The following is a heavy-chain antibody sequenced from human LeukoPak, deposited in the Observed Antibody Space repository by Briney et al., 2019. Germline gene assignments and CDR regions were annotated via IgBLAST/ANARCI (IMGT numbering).Heavy chain of an antibody. CDR1: GGSISSGGYY. D-gene: IGHD6-19*01. V-gene: IGHV4-31*03. Sequence: PSETLSLTCTVSGGSISSGGYYWSWIRQHPGKGLEWIGYIYYSGSTYYNPSLKSRVTISVDTSKNQFSLKLSSVTAADTAVYYCARGSSGWYLRSAFDYWGQGTLVTVSS. CDR3: ARGSSGWYLRSAFDY. J-gene: IGHJ4*02. CDR2: IYYSGST.